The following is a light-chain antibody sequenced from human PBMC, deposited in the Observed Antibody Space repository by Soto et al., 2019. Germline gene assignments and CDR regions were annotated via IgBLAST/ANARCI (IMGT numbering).Light chain of an antibody. CDR3: MQALQART. CDR2: LGS. J-gene: IGKJ1*01. V-gene: IGKV2-28*01. CDR1: QSLLYSNGYNY. Sequence: EIVMTQSPLSLPVTPGEPASISCRSSQSLLYSNGYNYLDWYLQKPGQSPQLLIFLGSKRASGVPDRLSGNGSGTDATLKISRVEAEDVEVYYCMQALQARTFGQGTKVDIK.